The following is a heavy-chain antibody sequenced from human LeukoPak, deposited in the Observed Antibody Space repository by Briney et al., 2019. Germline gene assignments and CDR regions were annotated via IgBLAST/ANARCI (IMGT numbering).Heavy chain of an antibody. CDR2: ISSSSSTI. CDR3: VRELRYDNSDSGAF. J-gene: IGHJ3*01. CDR1: GFTFSSYS. Sequence: GGSLRLSCAASGFTFSSYSMNWVRQAPGKGLEWVSYISSSSSTIYYADSVKGRFTISRDNAKNSLYLQMNSLRAEDTAVYYCVRELRYDNSDSGAFWGQGTVVTVSS. D-gene: IGHD3-22*01. V-gene: IGHV3-48*04.